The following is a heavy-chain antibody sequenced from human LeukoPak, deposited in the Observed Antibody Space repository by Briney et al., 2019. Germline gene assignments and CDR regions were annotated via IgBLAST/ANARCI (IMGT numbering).Heavy chain of an antibody. V-gene: IGHV1-69*13. CDR1: GGTFSSYA. Sequence: SVTVSCKGSGGTFSSYAISWVRHAPGQGLEWMGVIIPIFGTANYAQKFQGRVTITADESTSTAYMELSSLRSEDTAVYYCARDPRTMVRGVPAALRYWGQGTLVTVSS. J-gene: IGHJ4*02. CDR3: ARDPRTMVRGVPAALRY. CDR2: IIPIFGTA. D-gene: IGHD3-10*01.